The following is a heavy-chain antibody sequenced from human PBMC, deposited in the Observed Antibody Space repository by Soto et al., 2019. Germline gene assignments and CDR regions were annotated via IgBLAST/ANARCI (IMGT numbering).Heavy chain of an antibody. Sequence: PSETLSLTCTVSGGSISSYYWSWIRQPPGKGLEWIGYIYYSGSTNYNPSLKSRVTISVDTSKNQFSLKLSSVTAADTAVYYCARHPRFGESDYWGQGTLVTVSS. D-gene: IGHD3-10*01. V-gene: IGHV4-59*08. CDR2: IYYSGST. J-gene: IGHJ4*02. CDR3: ARHPRFGESDY. CDR1: GGSISSYY.